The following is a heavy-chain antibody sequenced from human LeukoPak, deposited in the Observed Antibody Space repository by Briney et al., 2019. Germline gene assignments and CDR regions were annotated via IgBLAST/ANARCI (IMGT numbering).Heavy chain of an antibody. Sequence: GGSLRLSCAASGFIVSSYWMSWVRQAPGKGLEWVANIKQDGSEKYYVDSVKGRFTISRDNAKNSLYLQMSSLRADDMAVYYCATLVATTRFDYWGQGTLVTVSS. CDR2: IKQDGSEK. J-gene: IGHJ4*02. CDR3: ATLVATTRFDY. CDR1: GFIVSSYW. D-gene: IGHD5-12*01. V-gene: IGHV3-7*01.